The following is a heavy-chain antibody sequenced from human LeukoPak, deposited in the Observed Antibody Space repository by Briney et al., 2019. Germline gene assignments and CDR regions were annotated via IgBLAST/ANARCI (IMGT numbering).Heavy chain of an antibody. CDR2: IYTSGST. CDR3: ARQSCSSTSCPHRNVFDI. J-gene: IGHJ4*02. Sequence: SETLSLTCTVSRGSISGSIRSYYWSWLRQPPGKGLEWIGYIYTSGSTNYNPSLKSRVTISVDMSKNQFSLQLSSVTAADTAVYYCARQSCSSTSCPHRNVFDIWGQGTLVTVSS. D-gene: IGHD2-2*01. V-gene: IGHV4-4*09. CDR1: RGSISGSIRSYY.